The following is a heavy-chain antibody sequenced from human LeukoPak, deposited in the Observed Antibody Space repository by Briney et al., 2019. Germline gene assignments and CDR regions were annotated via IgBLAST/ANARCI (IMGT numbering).Heavy chain of an antibody. V-gene: IGHV1-18*01. CDR3: ARDRGSRYSTPGEGY. CDR1: GYTFTSYG. J-gene: IGHJ4*02. D-gene: IGHD3-10*01. CDR2: ISAYNGNT. Sequence: ASVKVSCKASGYTFTSYGISWVRQAPGQGLEWMGWISAYNGNTNYAQKLQGRVTMTTDTSTSTAYMELRSLRSEDTAVYYCARDRGSRYSTPGEGYWGQGTLVTVSS.